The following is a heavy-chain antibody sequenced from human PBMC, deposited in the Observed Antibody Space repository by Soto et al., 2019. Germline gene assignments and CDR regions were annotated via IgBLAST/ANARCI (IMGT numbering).Heavy chain of an antibody. CDR2: ISGYNGDT. V-gene: IGHV1-18*01. Sequence: GASVKVSCKASGYSFTTYGISWVRQAPGQGLEWMGWISGYNGDTNNAQKFQDRVTMTIDRSTTTAYLELRSLTSDDTAVYYCAKNGHPPYYYYMLDVWGQGTTVTVSS. J-gene: IGHJ6*02. CDR1: GYSFTTYG. D-gene: IGHD2-8*01. CDR3: AKNGHPPYYYYMLDV.